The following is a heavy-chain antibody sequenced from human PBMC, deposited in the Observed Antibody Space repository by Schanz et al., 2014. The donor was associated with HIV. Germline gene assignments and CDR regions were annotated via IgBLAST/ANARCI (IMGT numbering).Heavy chain of an antibody. CDR2: IIPIFGTS. D-gene: IGHD1-26*01. V-gene: IGHV1-69*01. CDR3: ARGRYSGSYYNY. J-gene: IGHJ4*02. CDR1: GYTFSDID. Sequence: QVQLLQSGAEMKKPGSSVKVSCKASGYTFSDIDINWVRQAPGQGLEWMGGIIPIFGTSNYAQKFQGRVTITADESTSTAYMELSSLRSEDTAVYYCARGRYSGSYYNYWGQGTLVTVSS.